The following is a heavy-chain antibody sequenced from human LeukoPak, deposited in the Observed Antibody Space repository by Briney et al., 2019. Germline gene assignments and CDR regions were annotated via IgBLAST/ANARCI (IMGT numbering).Heavy chain of an antibody. V-gene: IGHV4-39*01. CDR1: GGSISSSSYY. J-gene: IGHJ5*02. Sequence: SETLSLTCTVSGGSISSSSYYWGWIRQPPGTGLEYIGSIYYSGSTYYNPSLKSRVTISVDTSKNQFSLKLSSVTAADPAVYYCARRGGYCSGVSCLSWFDPWGQGTLVAVSS. CDR3: ARRGGYCSGVSCLSWFDP. D-gene: IGHD2-15*01. CDR2: IYYSGST.